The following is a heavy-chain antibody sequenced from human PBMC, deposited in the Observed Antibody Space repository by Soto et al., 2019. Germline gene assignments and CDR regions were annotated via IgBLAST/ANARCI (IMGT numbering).Heavy chain of an antibody. CDR1: GYTFTSYD. CDR2: LNPNTGNA. D-gene: IGHD1-1*01. V-gene: IGHV1-8*01. CDR3: ARRAETNGWNGFGADKYYFDF. Sequence: GASVKVSCKASGYTFTSYDIYWVRQATGRGLDWMGLLNPNTGNAGYAQKFQGRITVTSDTSINTVHMELSSLRSEDTAVYYCARRAETNGWNGFGADKYYFDFWGQGTLVTVSS. J-gene: IGHJ4*02.